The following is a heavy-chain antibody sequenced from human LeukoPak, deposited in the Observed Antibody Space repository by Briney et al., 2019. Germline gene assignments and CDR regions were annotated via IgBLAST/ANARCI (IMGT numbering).Heavy chain of an antibody. V-gene: IGHV3-33*01. Sequence: GGSLRLSCEASGFTFSTYGMHWVRQAPGKGLEWVAVIWYDGSNKNYADSVKGRFTISRDNSKNTLYLQMNSLRAEDTAVYYCARDTTRSYYYYYYGMDVWGQGTTVTVSS. CDR1: GFTFSTYG. D-gene: IGHD1-14*01. CDR3: ARDTTRSYYYYYYGMDV. J-gene: IGHJ6*02. CDR2: IWYDGSNK.